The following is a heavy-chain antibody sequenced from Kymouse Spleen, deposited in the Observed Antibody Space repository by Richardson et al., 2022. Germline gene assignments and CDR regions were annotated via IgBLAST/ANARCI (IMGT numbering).Heavy chain of an antibody. V-gene: IGHV4-34*01. D-gene: IGHD6-6*01. Sequence: QVQLQQWGAGLLKPSETLSLTCAVYGGSFSGYYWSWIRQPPGKGLEWIGEINHSGSTNYNPSLKSRVTISVDTSKNQFSLKLSSVTAADTAVYYCARVDSSSSSYNWFDPWGQGTLVTVSS. CDR2: INHSGST. CDR1: GGSFSGYY. J-gene: IGHJ5*02. CDR3: ARVDSSSSSYNWFDP.